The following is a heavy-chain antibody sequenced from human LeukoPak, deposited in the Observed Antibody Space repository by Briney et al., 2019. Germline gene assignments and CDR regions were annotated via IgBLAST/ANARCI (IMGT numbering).Heavy chain of an antibody. D-gene: IGHD3-3*01. V-gene: IGHV4-34*01. Sequence: PSETLSLTCAVYGGSFSGYYWSWIRQPPGKGLEWIGEIDHSGSTNYNPSLKSRVTISVDTSKNQFSLKLSSVTAADTAVYYCARGPSYDFWSGHNFDYWGQGTLSPSPQ. CDR2: IDHSGST. CDR3: ARGPSYDFWSGHNFDY. CDR1: GGSFSGYY. J-gene: IGHJ4*02.